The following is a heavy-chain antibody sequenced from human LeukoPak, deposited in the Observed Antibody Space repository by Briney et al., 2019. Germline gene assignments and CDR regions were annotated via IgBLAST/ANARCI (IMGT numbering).Heavy chain of an antibody. CDR2: IWSDGTTE. CDR3: ASRFNMDV. J-gene: IGHJ6*02. CDR1: GFTLSRST. Sequence: GRSLRLSCAASGFTLSRSTMHWVRQAPGKGLEWVAVIWSDGTTEKYADSVKGRFTISRDNAKNSLYLQMNSLRDEDTAVYYCASRFNMDVWGQGTTVTVSS. V-gene: IGHV3-33*01.